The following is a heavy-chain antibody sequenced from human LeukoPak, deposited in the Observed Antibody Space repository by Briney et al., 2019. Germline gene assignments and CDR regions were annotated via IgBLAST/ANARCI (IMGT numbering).Heavy chain of an antibody. Sequence: SQTLSLTCAISGDSVSTNRAGWNWIRQSPSRGLEWLGRTYYSSSWYNDYAVSVRSRLTISADTSKNQFSPLFSSVTPDDTAVYFCARGWLQSGFDYWGQGTLVTVSS. CDR2: TYYSSSWYN. J-gene: IGHJ4*02. D-gene: IGHD5-24*01. CDR1: GDSVSTNRAG. CDR3: ARGWLQSGFDY. V-gene: IGHV6-1*01.